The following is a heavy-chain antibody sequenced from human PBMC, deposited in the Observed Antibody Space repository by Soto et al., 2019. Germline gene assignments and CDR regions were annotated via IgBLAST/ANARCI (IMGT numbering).Heavy chain of an antibody. CDR3: ARARGIYIVVVPAAPYYYGMDV. J-gene: IGHJ6*02. CDR2: IKQDGSEK. V-gene: IGHV3-7*01. Sequence: PGGSLRLSCASSGFTFSSYWMSWVRQAPGKGLEWVANIKQDGSEKYYVDSVKGRFTISRDNAKNSLYLQMNSLRAEDTAVYYCARARGIYIVVVPAAPYYYGMDVWGQGTTVTVSS. D-gene: IGHD2-2*01. CDR1: GFTFSSYW.